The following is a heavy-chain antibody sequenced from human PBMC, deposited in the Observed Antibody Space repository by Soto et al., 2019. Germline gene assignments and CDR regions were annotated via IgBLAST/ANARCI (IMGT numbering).Heavy chain of an antibody. CDR2: IDPIDSYT. CDR3: ARRYCSSASCPRNYYGMDV. V-gene: IGHV5-10-1*01. D-gene: IGHD2-2*01. Sequence: ESLKISCQGSGYNFASYWISWVRQMPGKGLDWMGMIDPIDSYTNYSPSFQGHVTISADNSISTAYLQWSSLKASDTAMYYCARRYCSSASCPRNYYGMDVWGQGTTVTV. CDR1: GYNFASYW. J-gene: IGHJ6*02.